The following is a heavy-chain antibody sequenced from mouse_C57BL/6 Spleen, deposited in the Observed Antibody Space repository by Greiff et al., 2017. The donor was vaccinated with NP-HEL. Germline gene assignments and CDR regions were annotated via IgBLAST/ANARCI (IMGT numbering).Heavy chain of an antibody. J-gene: IGHJ2*01. CDR2: IDPETGGT. Sequence: QVQLKESGAELMRPGASVTLSCKASGYTFTDYEMHWVKQTPVHGLEWIGAIDPETGGTAYNQKFKGKAILTADKSSSTAYMELRSLTSEDSAVYYCTRMGYYYGSSYVGYFDYWGQGTTLTVSS. V-gene: IGHV1-15*01. D-gene: IGHD1-1*01. CDR3: TRMGYYYGSSYVGYFDY. CDR1: GYTFTDYE.